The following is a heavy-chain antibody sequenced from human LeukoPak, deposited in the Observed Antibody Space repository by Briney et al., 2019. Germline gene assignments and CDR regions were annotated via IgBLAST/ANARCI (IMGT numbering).Heavy chain of an antibody. V-gene: IGHV1-69*13. D-gene: IGHD2-2*01. CDR1: GGTFSSYA. CDR3: ARGWNIVVVPAGAYESYFDY. J-gene: IGHJ4*02. CDR2: IIPIFGTA. Sequence: SVKVSCKASGGTFSSYAISWARQAPGQGLEWMGGIIPIFGTANYAQKFQGRVTITADESTSTAYMEQSSLRSEDTAVYYCARGWNIVVVPAGAYESYFDYWGQGTLVTVSS.